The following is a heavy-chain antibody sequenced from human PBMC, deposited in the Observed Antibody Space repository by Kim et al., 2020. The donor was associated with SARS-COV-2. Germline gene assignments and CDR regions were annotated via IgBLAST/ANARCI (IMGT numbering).Heavy chain of an antibody. J-gene: IGHJ4*01. CDR2: IHGDGTT. V-gene: IGHV3-53*01. Sequence: GGSLRLSCAASGFTGSYNDMTWVRQAPGKGLEWVSVIHGDGTTYYADSVKCRFTISRDTSKNTLFLQMNRLRTGDTAVYVGASAVPLVTLSLVVSNDFD. CDR1: GFTGSYND. D-gene: IGHD2-15*01. CDR3: ASAVPLVTLSLVVSNDFD.